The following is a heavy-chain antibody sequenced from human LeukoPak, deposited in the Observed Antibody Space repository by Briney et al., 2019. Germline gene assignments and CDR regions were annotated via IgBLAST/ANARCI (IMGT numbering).Heavy chain of an antibody. Sequence: GGSLRLSCAASGFTFSSFCMGWVRQAPGKGLEWVSSISSSSSYIYYADSVKGRFTISRDNAKNSLYLQMNSLRAEDTAVYYCARGGSGSYYLDYWGQGTLVTVSS. CDR1: GFTFSSFC. CDR3: ARGGSGSYYLDY. J-gene: IGHJ4*02. CDR2: ISSSSSYI. D-gene: IGHD1-26*01. V-gene: IGHV3-21*01.